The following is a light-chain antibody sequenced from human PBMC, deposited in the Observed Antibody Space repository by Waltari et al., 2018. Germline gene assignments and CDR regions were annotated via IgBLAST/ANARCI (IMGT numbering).Light chain of an antibody. V-gene: IGKV3-15*01. Sequence: ILLTQSPDTLSVSPGERDTLPCRASQNIDTRLAWYQNKPGQAPILLIYGASTRAADIPARFSGSGFGTDFSLTINSLPSEDFAVYYCQQYLQWPPAITFGPGTRLDFK. CDR2: GAS. CDR1: QNIDTR. CDR3: QQYLQWPPAIT. J-gene: IGKJ5*01.